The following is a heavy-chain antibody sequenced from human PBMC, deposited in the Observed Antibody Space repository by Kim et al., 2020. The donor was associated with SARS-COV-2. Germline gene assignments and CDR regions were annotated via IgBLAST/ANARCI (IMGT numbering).Heavy chain of an antibody. CDR3: ARKGFSSYGFDT. Sequence: SETLSLTCTVSGGSISSYYWSWIRQPPGKGLEWIGYIYYTGTTNNYPSLKSRVTMSVNTSQNQFSLRLTSVTAADTAIYFCARKGFSSYGFDTWGQGTLVTVSS. CDR2: IYYTGTT. J-gene: IGHJ3*02. CDR1: GGSISSYY. V-gene: IGHV4-59*08.